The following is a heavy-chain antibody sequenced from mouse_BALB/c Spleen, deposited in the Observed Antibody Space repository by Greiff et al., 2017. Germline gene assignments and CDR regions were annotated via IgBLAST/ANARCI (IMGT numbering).Heavy chain of an antibody. CDR2: IRLKSNNYAT. J-gene: IGHJ2*01. CDR1: GFTFSNYW. D-gene: IGHD1-1*01. V-gene: IGHV6-6*02. Sequence: EVQLQQSGGGLVQPGGSMKLSCVASGFTFSNYWMNWVRQSPEKGLEWVAEIRLKSNNYATHYAESVKGRFTISRDDSKSSVYLQMNNLRAEDTGIYYCTRSPITTAFDYWGQGTTLTVSS. CDR3: TRSPITTAFDY.